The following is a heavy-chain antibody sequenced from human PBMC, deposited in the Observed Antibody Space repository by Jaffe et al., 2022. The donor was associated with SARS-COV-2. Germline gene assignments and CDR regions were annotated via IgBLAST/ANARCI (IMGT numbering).Heavy chain of an antibody. J-gene: IGHJ4*02. D-gene: IGHD6-13*01. CDR3: ARGSWVEQQVWIGRFDY. Sequence: EVQLVESGGGLVQPGGSLRLSCAASGLTFSSYWMSWVRQAPGKGLEWVANINQDGSDKYYVDSVKGRFTISRDNAKNSLYLQMNSLRAEDTAVYYCARGSWVEQQVWIGRFDYWGQGALVTVSS. CDR1: GLTFSSYW. V-gene: IGHV3-7*03. CDR2: INQDGSDK.